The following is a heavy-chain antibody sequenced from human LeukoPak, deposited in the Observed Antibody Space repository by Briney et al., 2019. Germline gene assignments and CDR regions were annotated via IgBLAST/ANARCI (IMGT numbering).Heavy chain of an antibody. CDR2: ISGSGSST. J-gene: IGHJ4*02. CDR3: AKGSNNYPDNFDY. Sequence: PGGSLRLSCAASGFTVSSNYMSWVRQAPGKGLEWVSAISGSGSSTYYAESVKGRCTISRDNSKKTLFLQMNSLRAEDTAVYYCAKGSNNYPDNFDYWGQGTLVTVSS. V-gene: IGHV3-23*01. D-gene: IGHD1-1*01. CDR1: GFTVSSNY.